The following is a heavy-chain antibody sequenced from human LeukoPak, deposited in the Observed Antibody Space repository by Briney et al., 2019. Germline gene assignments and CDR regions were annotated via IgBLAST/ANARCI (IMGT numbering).Heavy chain of an antibody. D-gene: IGHD5-24*01. CDR2: IKQDGSKK. CDR1: GFPFSSYW. V-gene: IGHV3-7*04. J-gene: IGHJ4*02. Sequence: GGSLRLSCVASGFPFSSYWMTWVRQAPGKGLEWVANIKQDGSKKSYVDSVKGRFTISRDNAKNSLYLQMNSLRAEDTAIYYCTRVGYIDEGIDYWGQGTLVTVYS. CDR3: TRVGYIDEGIDY.